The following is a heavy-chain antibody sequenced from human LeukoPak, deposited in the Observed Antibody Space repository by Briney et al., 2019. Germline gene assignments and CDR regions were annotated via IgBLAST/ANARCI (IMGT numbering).Heavy chain of an antibody. J-gene: IGHJ4*02. CDR3: ARHGYGSSSELSY. D-gene: IGHD6-6*01. CDR1: GGSISSSSYS. CDR2: IYYSGST. Sequence: SSEILSLTCTVSGGSISSSSYSWAWIRQPPGKGLEWIGSIYYSGSTYYNPSLKSRVTISVDTSKNQFSLKLSSVTAADTAVYYCARHGYGSSSELSYWGQGTLVTVSS. V-gene: IGHV4-39*01.